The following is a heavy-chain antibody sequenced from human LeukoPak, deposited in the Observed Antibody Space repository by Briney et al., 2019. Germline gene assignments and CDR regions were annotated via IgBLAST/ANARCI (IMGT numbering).Heavy chain of an antibody. J-gene: IGHJ4*02. D-gene: IGHD4-11*01. CDR1: GFTFSSYA. Sequence: HSGGSLRLSCAASGFTFSSYAMSWVRQAPGKGLEWVSAISGSGGSTYYADSVKGRFTISRDNSKNTLYLQMNSLRAEDTAVYYCAKAPDVMTTVTSDYWGQGTLVTVSS. CDR3: AKAPDVMTTVTSDY. CDR2: ISGSGGST. V-gene: IGHV3-23*01.